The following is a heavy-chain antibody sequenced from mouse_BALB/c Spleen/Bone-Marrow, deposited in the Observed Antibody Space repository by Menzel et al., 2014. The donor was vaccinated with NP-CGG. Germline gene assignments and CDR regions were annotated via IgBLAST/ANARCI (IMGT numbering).Heavy chain of an antibody. Sequence: QVQLKQSGAELMKPGASVKISCKATGYIFGSYWIEWVNQRPGLGLEWIGVILLGCGSTNYNEKFRVKATFTTDTSSNTACIQLSSQTSEDSADYYCARGGGKGNWYLDVLGAGTTVTVSS. D-gene: IGHD1-1*02. CDR1: GYIFGSYW. CDR3: ARGGGKGNWYLDV. V-gene: IGHV1-9*01. J-gene: IGHJ1*01. CDR2: ILLGCGST.